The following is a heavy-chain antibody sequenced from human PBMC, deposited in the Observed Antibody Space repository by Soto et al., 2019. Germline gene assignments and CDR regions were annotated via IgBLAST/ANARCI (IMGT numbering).Heavy chain of an antibody. CDR3: ATIVGANDY. Sequence: SETLSLTCTGSGGSIYTYSWAWLRQPAGKGLEWIGHIYSSGSANYNPPLKSRVSMSVDTSKNQFSLKLNSVTAADTAVYYCATIVGANDYWGQGALVTVSS. D-gene: IGHD1-26*01. CDR2: IYSSGSA. CDR1: GGSIYTYS. V-gene: IGHV4-4*07. J-gene: IGHJ4*02.